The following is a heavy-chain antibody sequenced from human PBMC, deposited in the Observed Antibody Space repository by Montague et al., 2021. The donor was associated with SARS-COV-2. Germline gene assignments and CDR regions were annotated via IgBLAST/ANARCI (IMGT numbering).Heavy chain of an antibody. Sequence: SETLSLTCTVSLRSIINYLWTWIQQPAGKGLERIGRLYASGSTTYNPSLKSRVTMSVDTSKNQFSLNVTSVTAADTAIYYCARESGYSSGWRYYYGMDVWGQGTTVTVS. D-gene: IGHD6-19*01. CDR1: LRSIINYL. CDR2: LYASGST. CDR3: ARESGYSSGWRYYYGMDV. V-gene: IGHV4-4*07. J-gene: IGHJ6*02.